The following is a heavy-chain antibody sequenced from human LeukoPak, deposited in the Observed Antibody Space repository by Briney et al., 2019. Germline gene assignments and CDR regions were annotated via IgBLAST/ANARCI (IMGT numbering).Heavy chain of an antibody. Sequence: PGGSLRLSCAASGFTFDDYGMSWVRQAPGKGLEWVSSISSSSSYIYYAESMKGRFTISRDNAKNSLYLQMNSLRAEDTAVYYCARGENNYGYYYFDYWGQGTLVTVSS. CDR2: ISSSSSYI. CDR3: ARGENNYGYYYFDY. J-gene: IGHJ4*02. CDR1: GFTFDDYG. D-gene: IGHD5-18*01. V-gene: IGHV3-21*01.